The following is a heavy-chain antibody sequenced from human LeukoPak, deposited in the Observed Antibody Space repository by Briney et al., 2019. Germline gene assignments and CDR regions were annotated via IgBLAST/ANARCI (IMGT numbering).Heavy chain of an antibody. J-gene: IGHJ4*02. CDR1: GFTFSNFG. CDR3: TKGTIWLPFDY. CDR2: ISGSGGST. V-gene: IGHV3-23*01. Sequence: GGSLRLSCTASGFTFSNFGMSWVRQAPGKGLEWVSAISGSGGSTYYADSVKGRFTISRDNSKNTLYLQMNSLRAEDTAVYYCTKGTIWLPFDYWGQGTLVTVSS. D-gene: IGHD5-18*01.